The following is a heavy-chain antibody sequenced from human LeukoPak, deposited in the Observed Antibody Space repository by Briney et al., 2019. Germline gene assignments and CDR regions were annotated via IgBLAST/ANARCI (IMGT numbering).Heavy chain of an antibody. CDR3: AKGPTFGVVIKGTYFDY. V-gene: IGHV3-23*01. J-gene: IGHJ4*02. D-gene: IGHD3-3*01. CDR2: ISGSGGST. CDR1: GFAFSRYA. Sequence: GGSLRLSCAASGFAFSRYAMSWVRQAPGKGLEWVSAISGSGGSTYYADSVKGRFTISRDNSKNTLYLQMNSLRAEDTAVYYCAKGPTFGVVIKGTYFDYWGQGTLVTVS.